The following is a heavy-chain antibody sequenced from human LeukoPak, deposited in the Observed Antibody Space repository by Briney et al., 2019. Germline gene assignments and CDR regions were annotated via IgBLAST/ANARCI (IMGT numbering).Heavy chain of an antibody. CDR1: GFTVSNWA. Sequence: GGSLRLSCAASGFTVSNWAIHWVRQAPGKGLEWVAAISYDGSNKFYADSVKGRFTISRDNSKNSLDLQMNSLRAEDTAVYYCAREGYSYEYYFDYWGQGTLVTVSS. CDR2: ISYDGSNK. CDR3: AREGYSYEYYFDY. D-gene: IGHD5-18*01. J-gene: IGHJ4*02. V-gene: IGHV3-30*04.